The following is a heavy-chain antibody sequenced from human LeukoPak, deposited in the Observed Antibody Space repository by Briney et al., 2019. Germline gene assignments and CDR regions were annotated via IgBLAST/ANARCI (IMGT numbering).Heavy chain of an antibody. D-gene: IGHD6-13*01. CDR2: FDPEDGET. CDR3: ATVVSSSWYYFDY. J-gene: IGHJ4*02. V-gene: IGHV1-24*01. Sequence: ASVKVSCKVSGYTLTELSMHWVRQAPGKGLEWMGGFDPEDGETIYAQKLQGRVTMTEDTSTDTAYMELSSLRSEDTAVYYCATVVSSSWYYFDYWGQGTLVTVSS. CDR1: GYTLTELS.